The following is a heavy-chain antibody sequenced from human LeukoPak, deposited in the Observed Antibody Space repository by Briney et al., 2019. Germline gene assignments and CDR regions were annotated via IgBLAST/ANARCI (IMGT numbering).Heavy chain of an antibody. J-gene: IGHJ4*02. CDR1: GFTFSSYA. D-gene: IGHD6-19*01. V-gene: IGHV3-23*01. CDR2: ISGSGGST. CDR3: AKDSSSSGWYGNFDY. Sequence: GGSLRLSCAASGFTFSSYAMSWVRQAPGMGLEWVSAISGSGGSTYYADSVKGRFTISRDNSKNTLYLQMNSLRAEDTAVYYCAKDSSSSGWYGNFDYWGQGTLVTVSS.